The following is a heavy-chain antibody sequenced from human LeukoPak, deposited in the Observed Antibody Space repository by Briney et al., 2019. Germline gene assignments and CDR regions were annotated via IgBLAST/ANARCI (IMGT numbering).Heavy chain of an antibody. V-gene: IGHV4-59*01. J-gene: IGHJ4*02. CDR1: GGSISSYY. CDR3: ARVRLGGLRHFDY. Sequence: SSETLSLTCTVSGGSISSYYWSWIRQPPGKGLEWIGYIYYSGSTNYNPSLKSRVTISVDTSKNQFSLKLSSVTAADTAVYYCARVRLGGLRHFDYWGQGTLVTVSS. D-gene: IGHD5-12*01. CDR2: IYYSGST.